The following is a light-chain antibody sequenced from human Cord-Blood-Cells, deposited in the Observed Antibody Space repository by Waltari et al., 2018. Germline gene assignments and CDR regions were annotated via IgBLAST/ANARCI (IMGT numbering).Light chain of an antibody. CDR1: SSDVGSYNL. V-gene: IGLV2-23*01. CDR3: CSYAGSSTWV. J-gene: IGLJ3*02. Sequence: QSALTQPASVSGSPGQSITISCTGTSSDVGSYNLVSWYQQHPGKAPKLMLYGGSKRPAVVSNRFSGSTSGNSASLTISGLQGEDEADYYCCSYAGSSTWVFGGGTKLTVL. CDR2: GGS.